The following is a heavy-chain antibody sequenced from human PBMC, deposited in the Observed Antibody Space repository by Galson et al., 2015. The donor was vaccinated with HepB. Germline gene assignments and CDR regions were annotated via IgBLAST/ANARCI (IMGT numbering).Heavy chain of an antibody. J-gene: IGHJ4*02. CDR2: IWYDGSNK. D-gene: IGHD6-13*01. CDR3: ARQYSSSWYKHFDY. Sequence: SLRLSCAASGFTFSSYGMHWVRQAPGKGLEWVAVIWYDGSNKYYADSVKGRFTISRDNSKNTLYLQMNSLRAEDTAVYYCARQYSSSWYKHFDYWGQGTLVTVSS. V-gene: IGHV3-33*01. CDR1: GFTFSSYG.